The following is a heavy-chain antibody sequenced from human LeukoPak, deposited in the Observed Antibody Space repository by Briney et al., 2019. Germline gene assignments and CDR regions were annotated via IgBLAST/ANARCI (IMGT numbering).Heavy chain of an antibody. CDR1: GGSISSSSYY. V-gene: IGHV4-39*01. CDR2: IYYSGST. J-gene: IGHJ4*02. D-gene: IGHD6-13*01. CDR3: ARHARGYSSSWYSDY. Sequence: SETLSLTCTVSGGSISSSSYYWGWIRQPPGKGLEWIGSIYYSGSTYYSPSLKSRVNISVDTSKNQFSLKLSSVTAADTAVYYCARHARGYSSSWYSDYWGQGTLVTVSS.